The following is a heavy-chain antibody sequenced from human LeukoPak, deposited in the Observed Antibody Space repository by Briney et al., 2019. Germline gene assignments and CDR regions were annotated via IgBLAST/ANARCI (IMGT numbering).Heavy chain of an antibody. V-gene: IGHV4-59*01. Sequence: SETLSLTCTVSSGSISTYYWSWIRQPPGKGLEWIGYIYYSETTKYNPSLKSRVTISVDTSKNQFSLKLSSVTAADTAVYYCARALYFGSGSPYYYMDVWGKGTTVIISS. D-gene: IGHD3-10*01. CDR2: IYYSETT. CDR3: ARALYFGSGSPYYYMDV. CDR1: SGSISTYY. J-gene: IGHJ6*03.